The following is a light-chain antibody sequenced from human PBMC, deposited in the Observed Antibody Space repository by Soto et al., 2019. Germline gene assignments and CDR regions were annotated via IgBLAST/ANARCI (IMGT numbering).Light chain of an antibody. CDR2: DAS. CDR3: QEYNDYSRRA. CDR1: QSISHY. Sequence: DIGITQSRATRSACVGDRVSITCRVSQSISHYLAWYRQKPGKAPHLLTSDASNLESGVPSRFSGSGSGAEFTLTISSLQPDDFATSFCQEYNDYSRRAFGQGTKVDIK. V-gene: IGKV1-5*01. J-gene: IGKJ1*01.